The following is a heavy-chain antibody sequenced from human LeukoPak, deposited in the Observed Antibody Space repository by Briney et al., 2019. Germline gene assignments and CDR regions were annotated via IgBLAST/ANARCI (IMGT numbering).Heavy chain of an antibody. D-gene: IGHD4-17*01. J-gene: IGHJ3*02. CDR3: ARQYDYGAFGI. V-gene: IGHV4-4*09. CDR2: IYTSGST. Sequence: SETLSLTCTVSGGSISSYYWSWIRQPPGKGLEWIGYIYTSGSTNYNPSLKSRVTISVDTSKNQFSLKLSSVTAADTAVYYCARQYDYGAFGIWGQGTMVTVSS. CDR1: GGSISSYY.